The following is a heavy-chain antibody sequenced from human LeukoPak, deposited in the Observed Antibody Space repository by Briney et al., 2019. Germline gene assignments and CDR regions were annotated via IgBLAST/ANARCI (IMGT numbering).Heavy chain of an antibody. V-gene: IGHV1-24*01. D-gene: IGHD2-21*02. Sequence: ASVKVSCKVSGSTLSDLSIHWVRQAPGKGLEYVGGSDPEDGEIFHAQNFQGRITMTEDTSIDTAYMELSSLRSEDTAVYYCVTDRARLFWYFDLWGRVTLVTVSS. CDR1: GSTLSDLS. CDR2: SDPEDGEI. CDR3: VTDRARLFWYFDL. J-gene: IGHJ2*01.